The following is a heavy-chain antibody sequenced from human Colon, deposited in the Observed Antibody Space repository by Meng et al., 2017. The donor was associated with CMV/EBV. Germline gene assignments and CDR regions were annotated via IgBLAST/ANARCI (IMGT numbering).Heavy chain of an antibody. V-gene: IGHV3-74*01. J-gene: IGHJ4*02. Sequence: GGSPRLSCAASGITFNNFRMVWVRQAPGKGLEWVAEISGDGHNTNYAESVRGRFVISRDNAKRTVYLQMHSLRAEDTSVYFCATRNLYCDHSGCLQYYFDHWGQGTLVTVSS. CDR2: ISGDGHNT. CDR3: ATRNLYCDHSGCLQYYFDH. D-gene: IGHD2-21*01. CDR1: GITFNNFR.